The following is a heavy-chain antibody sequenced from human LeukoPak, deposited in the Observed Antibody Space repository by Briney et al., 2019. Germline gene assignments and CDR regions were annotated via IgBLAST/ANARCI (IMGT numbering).Heavy chain of an antibody. D-gene: IGHD3-3*01. Sequence: GGSLRLSCAAYGFTFSSYAMSWVRQAPGKGLEWVSAISGSGGSTYYADSVKGRFTISRDNSKNTLYLQMNSLRAEDTAVYYCAKTYYDFWSGYYPTNWFDPWGQGTLVTVSS. J-gene: IGHJ5*02. CDR2: ISGSGGST. CDR3: AKTYYDFWSGYYPTNWFDP. CDR1: GFTFSSYA. V-gene: IGHV3-23*01.